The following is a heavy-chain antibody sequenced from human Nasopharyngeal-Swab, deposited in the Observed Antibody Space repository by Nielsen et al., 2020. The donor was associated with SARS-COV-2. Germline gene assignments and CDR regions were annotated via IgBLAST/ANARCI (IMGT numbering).Heavy chain of an antibody. V-gene: IGHV1-8*01. Sequence: ASVKVSCKASGYTFTSYDINWVRQATGQGLEWMGWMNPNSGNTGYAQKFQGRVTMTRDTSTSTVYMELSSLRSEDTAVYYCARGGFYGSGSKRAFDIWGQGTMVTVSS. CDR1: GYTFTSYD. CDR3: ARGGFYGSGSKRAFDI. D-gene: IGHD3-10*01. CDR2: MNPNSGNT. J-gene: IGHJ3*02.